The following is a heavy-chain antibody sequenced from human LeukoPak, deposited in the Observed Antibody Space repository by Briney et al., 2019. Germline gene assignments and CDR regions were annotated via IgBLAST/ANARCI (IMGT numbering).Heavy chain of an antibody. CDR1: GGSISTYY. D-gene: IGHD5-12*01. Sequence: SETLSLTCAVSGGSISTYYWSWIRQPPGKGLEWIGYIYYSGSSNYNPSLKSRVTISVDTSKNQFSLKLSSVTAADTAVYYCARVYGSGYDFRGAFDIWGQGTMVTVSS. CDR3: ARVYGSGYDFRGAFDI. CDR2: IYYSGSS. V-gene: IGHV4-59*01. J-gene: IGHJ3*02.